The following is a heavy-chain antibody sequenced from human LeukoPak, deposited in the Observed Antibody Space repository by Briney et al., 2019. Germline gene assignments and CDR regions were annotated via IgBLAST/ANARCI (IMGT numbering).Heavy chain of an antibody. CDR3: ARDSSSWRQDCDY. J-gene: IGHJ4*02. D-gene: IGHD6-13*01. Sequence: GGSLRLSCAASGFTVSSNYMSWVRQAPGKGLEWVSVIYSGGSTYYADSVKGRFTISRDNSKNTLYLQMNSLRAEDTAVYYCARDSSSWRQDCDYWGQGTLVTVSS. CDR2: IYSGGST. V-gene: IGHV3-66*02. CDR1: GFTVSSNY.